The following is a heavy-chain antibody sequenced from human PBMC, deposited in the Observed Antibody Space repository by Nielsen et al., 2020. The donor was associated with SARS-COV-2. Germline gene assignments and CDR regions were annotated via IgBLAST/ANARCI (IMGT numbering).Heavy chain of an antibody. D-gene: IGHD6-19*01. V-gene: IGHV4-4*02. J-gene: IGHJ4*02. CDR2: IYHSGIT. CDR3: ARDTSGWEGTYYLEY. Sequence: DRQPPGKGLEWIGEIYHSGITNYNPSLKSRVTISLDKSKNQFSLKLNSVTAADTAVYYCARDTSGWEGTYYLEYWGQGTLVTVSS.